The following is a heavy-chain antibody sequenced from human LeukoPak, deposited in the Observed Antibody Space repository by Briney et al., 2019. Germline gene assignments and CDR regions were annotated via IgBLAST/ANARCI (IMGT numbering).Heavy chain of an antibody. CDR2: ISSSSSYI. CDR1: GFTFSSYS. J-gene: IGHJ4*02. Sequence: GGSLRLSCAASGFTFSSYSMNWVRKAPGKGLEWVSSISSSSSYIDYADSVKGRFTISRDNAKNSLYLQMNSLRAEDTAVYYCARLLVDWGQGTLVTVSS. CDR3: ARLLVD. V-gene: IGHV3-21*01.